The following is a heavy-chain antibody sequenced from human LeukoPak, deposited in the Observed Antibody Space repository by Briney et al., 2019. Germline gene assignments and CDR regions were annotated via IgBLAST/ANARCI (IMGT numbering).Heavy chain of an antibody. V-gene: IGHV3-21*04. CDR3: ARGRYSSSWYFDY. D-gene: IGHD6-13*01. Sequence: GGSLRLSCAASGFTLSSYSMNWVRQAPGKGLEWVSSISSSSSYIYYADSVKGRFTISRDNAKNSLYLQVNSLRAGDTAVYYCARGRYSSSWYFDYWGQGTLVTVSS. J-gene: IGHJ4*02. CDR1: GFTLSSYS. CDR2: ISSSSSYI.